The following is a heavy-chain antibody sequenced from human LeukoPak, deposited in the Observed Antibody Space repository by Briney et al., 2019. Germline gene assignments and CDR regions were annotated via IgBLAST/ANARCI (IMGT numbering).Heavy chain of an antibody. CDR2: ISGRGDNT. Sequence: PVGSLRLSCAPSGFTFSNYAIYWVRQAPGKGLEWVSAISGRGDNTYYADSVKGRFTISRDNSKNTLSLQMNSLRAEDTAVYYCAKEDYDSSGFAFDCWGQGTLVTVSS. D-gene: IGHD3-22*01. V-gene: IGHV3-23*01. J-gene: IGHJ4*02. CDR3: AKEDYDSSGFAFDC. CDR1: GFTFSNYA.